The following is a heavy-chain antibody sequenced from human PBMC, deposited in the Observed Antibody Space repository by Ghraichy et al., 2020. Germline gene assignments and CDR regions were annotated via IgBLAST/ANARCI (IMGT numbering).Heavy chain of an antibody. CDR3: ARDLSRYDFWSGYYRADYYYYGMDV. V-gene: IGHV4-39*07. D-gene: IGHD3-3*01. J-gene: IGHJ6*02. Sequence: SETLSLTCTVSGGSISSTSYYWSWIRQPPGKGLEWIGSVYYTGSTHYNPSLKSRVTISADTSKKKFSLKLSSVTAADTAVYYCARDLSRYDFWSGYYRADYYYYGMDVWGQGTTVTVSS. CDR2: VYYTGST. CDR1: GGSISSTSYY.